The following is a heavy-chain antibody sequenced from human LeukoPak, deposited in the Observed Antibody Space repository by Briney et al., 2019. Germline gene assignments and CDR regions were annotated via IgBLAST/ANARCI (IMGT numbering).Heavy chain of an antibody. CDR2: ISSSSSYI. Sequence: PGGSLRLSCAASGITFNSYTMNWVRQAPGKGLEWVSSISSSSSYIYYADSVKGRFTTSRDNSKNTLYLQMNSLRAEDTAVYYCAKAGHWGQGTLVTVSS. V-gene: IGHV3-21*04. CDR1: GITFNSYT. CDR3: AKAGH. J-gene: IGHJ4*02.